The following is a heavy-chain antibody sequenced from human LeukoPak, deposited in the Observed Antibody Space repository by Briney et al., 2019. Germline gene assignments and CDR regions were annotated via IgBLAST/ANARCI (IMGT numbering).Heavy chain of an antibody. D-gene: IGHD3-10*01. J-gene: IGHJ3*02. CDR3: ASYGSGSYYDDAFDI. CDR1: GGTFSSYA. CDR2: IIPIFGTA. V-gene: IGHV1-69*05. Sequence: SVKVSCKASGGTFSSYAISWVRQAPGQGLEWMGGIIPIFGTANYAQKFQGRVTITTDESTSTAYMELSSLRSEDTAVYYCASYGSGSYYDDAFDIWGQGTMVTVSS.